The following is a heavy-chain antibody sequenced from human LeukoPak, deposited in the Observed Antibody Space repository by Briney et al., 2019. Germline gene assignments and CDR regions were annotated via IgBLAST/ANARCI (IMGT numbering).Heavy chain of an antibody. CDR3: ARDPMTTVTYDAFDI. CDR1: GFTFSSYE. V-gene: IGHV3-48*03. CDR2: ISSSGSTI. J-gene: IGHJ3*02. D-gene: IGHD4-17*01. Sequence: PGGSLRLSCAASGFTFSSYEMNWVRQAPGKGLEWVSYISSSGSTIYYADSVKGRFTISRDNAKNSLYLQMNSLRAEDTAVYYCARDPMTTVTYDAFDIWGQGTMVTVSS.